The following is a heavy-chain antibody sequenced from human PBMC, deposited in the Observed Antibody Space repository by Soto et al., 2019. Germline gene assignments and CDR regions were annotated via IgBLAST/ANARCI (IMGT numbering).Heavy chain of an antibody. D-gene: IGHD6-19*01. CDR2: ISADNGNT. Sequence: QVQLVQSGAEVKKPGASVKVSCKASGYTFTSYGISWVRQAPGQGLEWMGWISADNGNTNYAQKLQGRVTMTTDTSTSTAYMEQRSLRSDDTAVYYCARGASQYSSGWLFDYWGQGTLVTVSS. CDR3: ARGASQYSSGWLFDY. V-gene: IGHV1-18*01. J-gene: IGHJ4*02. CDR1: GYTFTSYG.